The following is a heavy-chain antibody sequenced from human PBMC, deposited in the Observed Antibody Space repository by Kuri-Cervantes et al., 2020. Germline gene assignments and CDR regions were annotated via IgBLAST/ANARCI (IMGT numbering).Heavy chain of an antibody. CDR3: ARTDYGARFDY. V-gene: IGHV2-70*11. Sequence: SGPTLVKPTETLTLTCTVSGFSLSNARMGVSWIRQPPGKALEWLARIDWDDDKYYSTSLKTRLTISKDTSKNQVVLTMTNMDPVDTATYYCARTDYGARFDYWGQGTLVTVSS. D-gene: IGHD4-17*01. CDR1: GFSLSNARMG. CDR2: IDWDDDK. J-gene: IGHJ4*02.